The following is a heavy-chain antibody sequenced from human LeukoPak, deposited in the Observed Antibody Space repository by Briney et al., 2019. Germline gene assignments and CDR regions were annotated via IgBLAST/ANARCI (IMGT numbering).Heavy chain of an antibody. CDR2: LIGSSGST. CDR1: GFTSTNYA. J-gene: IGHJ4*02. Sequence: GSLRLSCAASGFTSTNYAMNWVRQAPGKGLEWVSVLIGSSGSTDYADSVKGRFTISRDNSKNTLFLQMNSLRAEDTAIYYCAKGAYDYIEIGYFDPWGQGTLVTVSS. V-gene: IGHV3-23*01. D-gene: IGHD5-12*01. CDR3: AKGAYDYIEIGYFDP.